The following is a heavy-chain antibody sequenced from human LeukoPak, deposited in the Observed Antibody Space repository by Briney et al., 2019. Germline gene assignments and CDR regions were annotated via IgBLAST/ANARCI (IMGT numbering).Heavy chain of an antibody. V-gene: IGHV4-39*07. D-gene: IGHD3-22*01. CDR3: ARHSYDSSGYYPRNYYYYYYMDV. CDR2: IYYSGST. CDR1: GGSISSSSYY. Sequence: SETLSLTCTVSGGSISSSSYYWGWIRQPPGKGLEWIGSIYYSGSTYYNPSLKSRVTISVDTSKNQFSLKLSSVTAADTAVYYCARHSYDSSGYYPRNYYYYYYMDVWGKGTTVTVSS. J-gene: IGHJ6*03.